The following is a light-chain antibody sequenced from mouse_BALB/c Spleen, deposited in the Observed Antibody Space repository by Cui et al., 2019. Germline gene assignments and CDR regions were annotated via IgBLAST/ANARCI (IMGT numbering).Light chain of an antibody. CDR1: QDINSY. CDR3: LQYDEFPFT. J-gene: IGKJ4*01. CDR2: RAN. Sequence: DIKMTQSPSSMYASLGERVTITCKASQDINSYLSWFQQKPGKSPKTLIYRANRLVDGVPSRFSGSGSGQDYSLTISSLVYEDMGIYYCLQYDEFPFTFGSGTKLEIK. V-gene: IGKV14-111*01.